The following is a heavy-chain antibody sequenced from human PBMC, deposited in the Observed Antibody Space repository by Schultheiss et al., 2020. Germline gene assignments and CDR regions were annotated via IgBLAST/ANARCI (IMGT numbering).Heavy chain of an antibody. CDR1: GGSISSGGYS. D-gene: IGHD6-13*01. Sequence: SETLSLTCAVSGGSISSGGYSWSWIRQPPGKGLEWIGYIYHSGSTYYNPSLKSRVTISVDRSKNQFSLKLSSVTAADTAVYYCARAAAAGTWYFDYWGQGTLVTVSS. CDR2: IYHSGST. J-gene: IGHJ4*02. CDR3: ARAAAAGTWYFDY. V-gene: IGHV4-30-2*01.